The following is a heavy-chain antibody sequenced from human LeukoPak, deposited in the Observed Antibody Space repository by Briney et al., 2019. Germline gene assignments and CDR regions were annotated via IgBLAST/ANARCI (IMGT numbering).Heavy chain of an antibody. CDR1: GFSLTTSEVG. Sequence: SGPTLVKPTQTLTLTCTFSGFSLTTSEVGVGWIRQPPGKALEWLALIYWDDDKRYSPSLKSRLTITKDTSKNQVVLTVTNMDPVDTATYYCAHDTYTNDYWGQGTLVTVSS. CDR2: IYWDDDK. V-gene: IGHV2-5*02. CDR3: AHDTYTNDY. D-gene: IGHD2-2*02. J-gene: IGHJ4*02.